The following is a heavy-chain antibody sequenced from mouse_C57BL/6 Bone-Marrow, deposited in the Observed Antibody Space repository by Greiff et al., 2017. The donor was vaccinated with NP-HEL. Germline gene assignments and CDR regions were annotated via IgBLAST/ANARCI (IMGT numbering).Heavy chain of an antibody. J-gene: IGHJ3*01. V-gene: IGHV1-20*01. Sequence: VQLQQSGPELVKPGDSVKISCKASGYSFTGYFMNWVMQSHGKSLEWIGRINPYNGDTFYNQKFKGKATSTVDKSSSTAHMELRSLTSEDSAVYYCARDDYDERFAYWGQGTLVTVSA. D-gene: IGHD2-4*01. CDR1: GYSFTGYF. CDR3: ARDDYDERFAY. CDR2: INPYNGDT.